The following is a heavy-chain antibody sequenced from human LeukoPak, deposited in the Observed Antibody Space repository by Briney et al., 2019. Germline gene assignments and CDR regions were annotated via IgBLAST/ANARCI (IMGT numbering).Heavy chain of an antibody. CDR1: GFTFSSYA. CDR3: ARAPTYSSSWYPTTGGMDV. CDR2: ISSSGSTI. D-gene: IGHD6-13*01. Sequence: GGSLRLSCAASGFTFSSYAMHWVRQAPGKGLEWVSYISSSGSTIYYADSVKGRFTISRDNAKNSLYLQMNSLRAEDTAVYYCARAPTYSSSWYPTTGGMDVWGQGTTVTVSS. J-gene: IGHJ6*02. V-gene: IGHV3-48*03.